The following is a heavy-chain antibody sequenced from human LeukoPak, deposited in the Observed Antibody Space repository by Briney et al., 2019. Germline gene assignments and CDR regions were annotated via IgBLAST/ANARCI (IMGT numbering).Heavy chain of an antibody. CDR2: IYNSGTT. CDR1: GGSISGYY. CDR3: ARLQRVGNTGYYFDY. V-gene: IGHV4-59*08. D-gene: IGHD3-9*01. Sequence: SETLSLTCTVSGGSISGYYYNWIRQPPGKGLEWIGYIYNSGTTDYNPSLKTRVTISVDTSKNQFSLKLSSVTAADAAVYYCARLQRVGNTGYYFDYWGQGTLVTVSS. J-gene: IGHJ4*02.